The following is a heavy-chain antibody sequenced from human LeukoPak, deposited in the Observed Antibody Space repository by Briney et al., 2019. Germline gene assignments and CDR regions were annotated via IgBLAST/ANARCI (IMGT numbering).Heavy chain of an antibody. CDR2: IYPGDSDT. CDR3: AKSFGGGYNYGYFDF. J-gene: IGHJ2*01. V-gene: IGHV5-51*01. D-gene: IGHD5-24*01. Sequence: GESLKISCKGSGYTFTSYWIAWVRQMPGKGLEWMGIIYPGDSDTRYSPSFQGQVTISADKSISTAYLQWRSLKASDTAMYYCAKSFGGGYNYGYFDFWGRGSLVTVSS. CDR1: GYTFTSYW.